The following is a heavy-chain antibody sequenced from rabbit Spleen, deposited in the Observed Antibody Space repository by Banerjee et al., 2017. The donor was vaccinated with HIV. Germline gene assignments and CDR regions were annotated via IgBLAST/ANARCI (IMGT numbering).Heavy chain of an antibody. J-gene: IGHJ4*01. Sequence: QSLEESGGDLVKPGASLTLTCTASGFSFSSTDYMCWVRQAPGKGLEWIACIYVGSGGGTKYASWAKGRFTISKTSSTTVTLEMTSLTAADTATYFCARGSAAMTMVITGYYLGLWGQGTLVTVS. D-gene: IGHD2-1*01. CDR2: IYVGSGGGT. CDR3: ARGSAAMTMVITGYYLGL. CDR1: GFSFSSTDY. V-gene: IGHV1S40*01.